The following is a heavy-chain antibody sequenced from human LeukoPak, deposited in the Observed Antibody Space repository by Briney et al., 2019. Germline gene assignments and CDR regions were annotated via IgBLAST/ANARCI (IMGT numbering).Heavy chain of an antibody. CDR2: ISASGSGT. CDR1: GFTFSTYA. CDR3: AKDRQTLGELSSMYYFDY. D-gene: IGHD3-16*02. Sequence: PGGSLRLSCVASGFTFSTYAMNWVRQAPGKGLEWVSSISASGSGTYYADSVKGRFTISRDNFKNTVSLQMNSLRAEDTALYYCAKDRQTLGELSSMYYFDYWGQGTLVTVSS. J-gene: IGHJ4*02. V-gene: IGHV3-23*01.